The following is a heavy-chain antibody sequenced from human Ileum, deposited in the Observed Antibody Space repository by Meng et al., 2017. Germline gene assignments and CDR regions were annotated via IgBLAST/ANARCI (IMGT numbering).Heavy chain of an antibody. J-gene: IGHJ4*02. V-gene: IGHV5-51*01. CDR2: IFPGDSDT. D-gene: IGHD4-11*01. CDR3: ARVDLTTVSALLDS. CDR1: GYIFSGYW. Sequence: GESLKISCEGSGYIFSGYWIGWVRQMPGKGLDWMGMIFPGDSDTRYSPSFQGQVTISADKSINTAYLHWSSLQASDTAMYYCARVDLTTVSALLDSWGQGTLVTVSS.